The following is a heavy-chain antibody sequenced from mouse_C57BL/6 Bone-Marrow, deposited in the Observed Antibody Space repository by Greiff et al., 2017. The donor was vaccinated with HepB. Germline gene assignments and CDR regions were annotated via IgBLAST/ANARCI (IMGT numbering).Heavy chain of an antibody. CDR1: GYTFTDYY. D-gene: IGHD1-1*01. CDR2: IFPGSGST. V-gene: IGHV1-75*01. J-gene: IGHJ4*01. CDR3: ARGKPYYYGSSSYYYAMDY. Sequence: QVQLQQSGPELVKPGASVKISCKASGYTFTDYYINWVKQRPGQGLEWIGWIFPGSGSTYYNEKFKGKATLTVDKSSSTAYMLLSSLTSEDSAVYFCARGKPYYYGSSSYYYAMDYWGQGTSVTVSS.